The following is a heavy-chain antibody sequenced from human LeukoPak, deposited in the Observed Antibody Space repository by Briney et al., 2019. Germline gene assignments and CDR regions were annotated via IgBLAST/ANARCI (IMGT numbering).Heavy chain of an antibody. V-gene: IGHV1-18*01. CDR3: ARDLVRAAHQPVPDY. J-gene: IGHJ4*02. CDR2: ISAYNGNT. CDR1: GYTFTSYG. Sequence: EASVKVSCKASGYTFTSYGISWVRQAPGQGLEWMGWISAYNGNTNYAQKLQGRVTMTTDTSTSTAYMELRSLRSDDTAVYYCARDLVRAAHQPVPDYWGQGTLVTVSS. D-gene: IGHD6-6*01.